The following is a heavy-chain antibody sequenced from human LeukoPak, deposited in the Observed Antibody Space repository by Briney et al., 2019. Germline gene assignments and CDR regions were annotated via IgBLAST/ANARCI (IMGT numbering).Heavy chain of an antibody. CDR2: ISYDGSNK. CDR1: GFTFSSYA. D-gene: IGHD1-7*01. Sequence: GGSLRLSCAASGFTFSSYAMHWVRQAPGKGLEWVAVISYDGSNKYYADSVKGRFTISRDNSKNTLYLQMNSLRAEDTAVYYCARESNWNYGGIFDYWGQGTLVTVSS. J-gene: IGHJ4*02. CDR3: ARESNWNYGGIFDY. V-gene: IGHV3-30-3*01.